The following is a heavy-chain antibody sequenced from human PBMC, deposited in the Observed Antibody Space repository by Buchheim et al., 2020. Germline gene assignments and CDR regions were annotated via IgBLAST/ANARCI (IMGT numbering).Heavy chain of an antibody. CDR1: EFTFTNAW. J-gene: IGHJ4*02. CDR3: TTLMKSARLSSDY. CDR2: IRSSTDGGTT. V-gene: IGHV3-15*01. D-gene: IGHD2/OR15-2a*01. Sequence: EVQLVESGGDLVKPGESLRLSCAASEFTFTNAWMSWIRQAPGKGLEWVGCIRSSTDGGTTDYAVPVKGRFTILRDDSENTLCLQMNSLKTEDTAVYYCTTLMKSARLSSDYWGQGTL.